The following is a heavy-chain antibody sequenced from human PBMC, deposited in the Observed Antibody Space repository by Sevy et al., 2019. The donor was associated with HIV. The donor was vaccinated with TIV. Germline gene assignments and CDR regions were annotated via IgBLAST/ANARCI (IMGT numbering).Heavy chain of an antibody. Sequence: ASVKVSCKASGYTFTSYAFHWVRQAPGQGLEWMGWIDAGNGNTKYSQKFQGRVTLTRETSASTAYIELSSLRSEDTGVYYCVKAHSWDYPRRGYFDYRGQGTLVTVSS. CDR1: GYTFTSYA. CDR2: IDAGNGNT. J-gene: IGHJ4*02. V-gene: IGHV1-3*01. D-gene: IGHD1-7*01. CDR3: VKAHSWDYPRRGYFDY.